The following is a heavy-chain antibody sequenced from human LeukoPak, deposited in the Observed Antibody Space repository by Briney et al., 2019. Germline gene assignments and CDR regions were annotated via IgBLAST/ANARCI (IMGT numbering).Heavy chain of an antibody. CDR2: IGGSGTDI. CDR1: RFTFTIYS. D-gene: IGHD1-26*01. J-gene: IGHJ4*02. CDR3: ARDQDGGAYLDY. Sequence: GGSLRLSCEASRFTFTIYSMNWVRQAPGKGLEWVSSIGGSGTDIYYAESVKGRFTASRDNAKNSLYLQMDSLRAEDTAVYYCARDQDGGAYLDYWGQGTLVTVSS. V-gene: IGHV3-21*01.